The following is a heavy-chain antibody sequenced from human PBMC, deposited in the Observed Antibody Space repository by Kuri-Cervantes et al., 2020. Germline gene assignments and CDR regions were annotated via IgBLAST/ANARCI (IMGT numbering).Heavy chain of an antibody. D-gene: IGHD6-19*01. V-gene: IGHV1-18*01. CDR2: ISAYNGNT. J-gene: IGHJ4*02. Sequence: ASVKVSCKASGYTFTSYGISWVRQAPGQGLVWMGWISAYNGNTNYAQKLQGRVTMTTDTSTSTAYMELRSLRSDDTAVYYCARDYGVYSSGRIDYWGQGTLVTVSS. CDR1: GYTFTSYG. CDR3: ARDYGVYSSGRIDY.